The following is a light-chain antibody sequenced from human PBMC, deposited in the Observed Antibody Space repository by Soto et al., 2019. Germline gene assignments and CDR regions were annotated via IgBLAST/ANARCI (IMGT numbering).Light chain of an antibody. Sequence: IVLTQYPATLSVSPGERASLSCKASQSVSTNLAWYQQKPAQAPRLLIYGASTRATGIPGRFSGGGSGTEFTLTISSLQSADFAVYYCQQYNNWPPITFGQGTRLEIK. CDR3: QQYNNWPPIT. J-gene: IGKJ5*01. CDR2: GAS. V-gene: IGKV3-15*01. CDR1: QSVSTN.